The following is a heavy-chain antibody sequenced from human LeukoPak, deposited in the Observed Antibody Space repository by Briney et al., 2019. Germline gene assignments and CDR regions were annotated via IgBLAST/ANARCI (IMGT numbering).Heavy chain of an antibody. CDR1: GYTFTKYA. J-gene: IGHJ4*02. V-gene: IGHV1-3*01. CDR3: ARDPGSVAAEYYFDY. Sequence: GASVKVSCKASGYTFTKYAMHWVRQAPGQRLEWVGWINAGNGNTKYSQKFQGRVTITRDTSASTAYMELSSLRSEDTAVYYCARDPGSVAAEYYFDYWGQGTLVTVSS. D-gene: IGHD6-19*01. CDR2: INAGNGNT.